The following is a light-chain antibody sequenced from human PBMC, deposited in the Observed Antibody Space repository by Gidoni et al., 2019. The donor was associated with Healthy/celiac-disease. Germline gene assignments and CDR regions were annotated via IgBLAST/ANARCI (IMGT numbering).Light chain of an antibody. V-gene: IGKV1-39*01. CDR1: QSISSY. J-gene: IGKJ3*01. CDR3: QKSYSTLT. CDR2: AAS. Sequence: DIQMTQSPSSLSASVGDRVTITCRASQSISSYLNWYQQKPGKAPNLLVSAASSLQSGVPSRFSGSGSGTDFTITISSLQPEDFATYYYQKSYSTLTFGPGTKVDIK.